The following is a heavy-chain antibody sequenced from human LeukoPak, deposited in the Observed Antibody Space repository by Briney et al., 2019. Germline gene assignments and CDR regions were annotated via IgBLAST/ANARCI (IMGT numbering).Heavy chain of an antibody. CDR2: ISSSGSTI. Sequence: GGSLRLSCAASGFTFSTYAMNWVRQAPGKGLEWVSYISSSGSTIYYADSVKGRFTIARDNAKNSLYLQMNSLRAEDTAVYYCAELGITMIGGVWGKGTTVTISS. D-gene: IGHD3-10*02. CDR1: GFTFSTYA. CDR3: AELGITMIGGV. J-gene: IGHJ6*04. V-gene: IGHV3-48*03.